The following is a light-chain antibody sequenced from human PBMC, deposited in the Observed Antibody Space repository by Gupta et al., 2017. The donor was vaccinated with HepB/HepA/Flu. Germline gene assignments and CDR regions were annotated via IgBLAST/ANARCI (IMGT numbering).Light chain of an antibody. J-gene: IGLJ2*01. CDR3: SSYTSSSSLV. Sequence: QSALPQPASVSGSPGQSITISCTGTSSDVGTNNDVSWNQQHPGKAHKLMISDVSKRPAGVANRFSGSKSGNTASLTISGRQEEDEADYYGSSYTSSSSLVFGGGTKLTVL. CDR1: SSDVGTNND. V-gene: IGLV2-14*01. CDR2: DVS.